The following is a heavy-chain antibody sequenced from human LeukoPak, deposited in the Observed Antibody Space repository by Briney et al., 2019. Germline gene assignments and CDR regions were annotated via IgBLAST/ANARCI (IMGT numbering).Heavy chain of an antibody. J-gene: IGHJ4*02. CDR3: ARVDGSGSIPDY. V-gene: IGHV3-7*01. CDR1: GFTFSRYW. Sequence: TGGSLRLSRAASGFTFSRYWMSWVRQAPGKGLEWVASIKQDGSERYYVDSVMGRFTISRDNAKNSLHLQMNSVRAEDTAVYYCARVDGSGSIPDYWGLGTLVIVPS. CDR2: IKQDGSER. D-gene: IGHD3-22*01.